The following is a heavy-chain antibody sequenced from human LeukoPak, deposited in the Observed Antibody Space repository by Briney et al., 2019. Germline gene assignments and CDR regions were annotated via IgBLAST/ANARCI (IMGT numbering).Heavy chain of an antibody. J-gene: IGHJ6*02. Sequence: GGSLRLSCAASGFTFDDYAMHWVRQAPGKGLEWVSGISWNSGSIGYADSVKGRFTISRDNAKNSLYLQMNSLRAEDTALYYCAKDVGSPSGSKAYYGMDVWGQGTTVTVSS. CDR1: GFTFDDYA. D-gene: IGHD1-26*01. V-gene: IGHV3-9*01. CDR2: ISWNSGSI. CDR3: AKDVGSPSGSKAYYGMDV.